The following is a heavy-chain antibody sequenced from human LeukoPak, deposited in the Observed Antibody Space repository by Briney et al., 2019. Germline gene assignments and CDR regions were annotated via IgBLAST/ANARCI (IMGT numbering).Heavy chain of an antibody. CDR2: IYYSGST. CDR3: ARDGYYGSGSYSSHYFDY. J-gene: IGHJ4*02. D-gene: IGHD3-10*01. Sequence: SETLSLTCTVSGGSISSHYWSWIRQPPGKGLEWIGYIYYSGSTNYNPSLKSRVTILVDTSKNQFSLKLSSVTAADTAVYYCARDGYYGSGSYSSHYFDYWGQGTLVTVSS. CDR1: GGSISSHY. V-gene: IGHV4-59*11.